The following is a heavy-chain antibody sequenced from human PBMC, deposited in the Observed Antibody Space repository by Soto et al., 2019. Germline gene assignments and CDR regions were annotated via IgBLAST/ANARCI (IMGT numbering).Heavy chain of an antibody. V-gene: IGHV3-23*01. D-gene: IGHD4-17*01. CDR2: ISGSGSNT. CDR1: GFTFSSYA. Sequence: GGSLRLSCAASGFTFSSYAMSWVRQAPEKGLEWVSAISGSGSNTYYADSVKGRFTISRDNSRNMMYLQMNSLRAEDTALYYCAKQGHDSGDQKGRAHYDYWGQGTLVTVS. CDR3: AKQGHDSGDQKGRAHYDY. J-gene: IGHJ4*02.